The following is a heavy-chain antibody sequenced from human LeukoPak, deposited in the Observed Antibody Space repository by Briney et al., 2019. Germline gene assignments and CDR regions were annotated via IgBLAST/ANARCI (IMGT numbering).Heavy chain of an antibody. J-gene: IGHJ4*02. Sequence: PGGSLRLSCAASGFTFSSHWMYWVRQAPGKGLVWVSRINGDGSSIAYADSVKGRFTISRDNAKNSLYLQMNSLRAEDTAVYYCARAAGSSGWYFEYYFDYWGQGTLVTVSS. CDR2: INGDGSSI. CDR3: ARAAGSSGWYFEYYFDY. CDR1: GFTFSSHW. V-gene: IGHV3-74*01. D-gene: IGHD6-19*01.